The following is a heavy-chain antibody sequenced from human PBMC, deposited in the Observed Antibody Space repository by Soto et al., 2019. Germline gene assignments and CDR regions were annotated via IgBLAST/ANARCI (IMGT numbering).Heavy chain of an antibody. J-gene: IGHJ3*01. CDR1: GFTFSSYA. CDR3: AKDPNGDYIGAFDF. V-gene: IGHV3-23*01. Sequence: EVQLLESGGGLVQPGGSLRLSCVASGFTFSSYAMTWVRQAPGKGPEWVSGITASGDYAKYADSVKGRFTTSRDNVKNTLYLQMRNLRVADTAVYYCAKDPNGDYIGAFDFWGQGTVVTVSS. D-gene: IGHD4-17*01. CDR2: ITASGDYA.